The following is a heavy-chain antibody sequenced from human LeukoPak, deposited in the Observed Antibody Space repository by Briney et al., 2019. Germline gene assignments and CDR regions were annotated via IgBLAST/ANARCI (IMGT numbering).Heavy chain of an antibody. CDR2: ISAYNGNT. D-gene: IGHD3-10*01. CDR3: ASRSITMVRGVNYWYFDL. Sequence: LWASVKVSCKASGYTFTSYGISWVRQAPGQGLEWMGWISAYNGNTNYAQKLQGRVTMTTDTSTSTAYMELSSLRSEDTAVYYCASRSITMVRGVNYWYFDLWGRGTLVTVSS. V-gene: IGHV1-18*01. CDR1: GYTFTSYG. J-gene: IGHJ2*01.